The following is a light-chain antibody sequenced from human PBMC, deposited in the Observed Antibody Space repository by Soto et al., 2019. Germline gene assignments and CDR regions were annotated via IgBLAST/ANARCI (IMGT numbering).Light chain of an antibody. CDR2: GAS. Sequence: EIVLTQSPGTLSLSPGERATLSCRASQSVSSSYLAWYQQKPGQAPRLLIYGASSRATGIPERFSGSGSGADFTLTISRLEPEDLAVYYCQQYNSSPWTFGQGTKVDIK. V-gene: IGKV3-20*01. CDR1: QSVSSSY. CDR3: QQYNSSPWT. J-gene: IGKJ1*01.